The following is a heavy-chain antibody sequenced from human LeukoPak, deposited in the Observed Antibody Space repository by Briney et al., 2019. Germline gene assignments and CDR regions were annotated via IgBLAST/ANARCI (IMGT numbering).Heavy chain of an antibody. J-gene: IGHJ6*02. D-gene: IGHD3-9*01. CDR1: GGSISSGGYS. CDR2: NYHSGST. CDR3: ARSGALRYFDWPNYGMDV. Sequence: TSETLSLTCAVSGGSISSGGYSWSWIRQPPGQGLVWIGYNYHSGSTYYNPSLKSRVTISVDRSKNQFSLKLRSVTAADTAVYYCARSGALRYFDWPNYGMDVWGQGTTVTVSS. V-gene: IGHV4-30-2*01.